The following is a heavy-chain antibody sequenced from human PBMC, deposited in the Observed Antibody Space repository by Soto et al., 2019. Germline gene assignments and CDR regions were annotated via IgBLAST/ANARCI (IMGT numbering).Heavy chain of an antibody. J-gene: IGHJ3*02. CDR1: GFSLSTSGVG. D-gene: IGHD2-15*01. V-gene: IGHV2-5*02. CDR2: IYWDDDK. CDR3: AHRLFSCSGGSCYLDAFDI. Sequence: QITLKESGPTLVKPTQTLTLTCTFSGFSLSTSGVGVGWIRQPPGKALEWLALIYWDDDKRYSPSLKSRLTINKDTSKNQVVLTMTNIDPVDTATYYCAHRLFSCSGGSCYLDAFDIWGQGTMVTVSS.